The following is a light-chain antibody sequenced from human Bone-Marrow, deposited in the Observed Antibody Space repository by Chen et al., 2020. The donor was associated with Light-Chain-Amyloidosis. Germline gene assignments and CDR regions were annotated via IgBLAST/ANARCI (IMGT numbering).Light chain of an antibody. J-gene: IGLJ2*01. Sequence: SHELTQPPSVSVSPGQTARITCSGDDLPTKYAFWYQQKPGQAPVLVIRRDTERPSGISERFSGSSSGTTATLTISGVQAEDEADYRCQSADSSGTYEVIFGGGTKLTVL. CDR3: QSADSSGTYEVI. CDR2: RDT. V-gene: IGLV3-25*03. CDR1: DLPTKY.